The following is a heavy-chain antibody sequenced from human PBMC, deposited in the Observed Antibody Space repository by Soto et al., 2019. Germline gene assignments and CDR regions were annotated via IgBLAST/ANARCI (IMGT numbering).Heavy chain of an antibody. J-gene: IGHJ6*03. CDR1: GFTFSDYY. V-gene: IGHV3-11*01. D-gene: IGHD3-16*02. Sequence: GGSLRLSCAASGFTFSDYYMSWIRQAPGKGLEWVSYISSSGSTIYYADSVKGRFTISRDNAKNSLYLQMNSLRAEDTAVYYCAGVLHLGELSRIYYYYYMDVWGKGTTVTVSS. CDR2: ISSSGSTI. CDR3: AGVLHLGELSRIYYYYYMDV.